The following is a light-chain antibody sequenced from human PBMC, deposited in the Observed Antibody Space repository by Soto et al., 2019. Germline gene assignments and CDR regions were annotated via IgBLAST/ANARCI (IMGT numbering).Light chain of an antibody. CDR3: NSYTTTSSWV. CDR1: SSDVGGYNY. CDR2: EVT. V-gene: IGLV2-14*01. Sequence: QSALTQPASVSGSPGQSITISCTGTSSDVGGYNYVSWYQQHPGKAPKLIIYEVTNRPSGVSNRFSGSKSGTASLTISGLQAEDEADYYCNSYTTTSSWVFGGGTKLTVL. J-gene: IGLJ3*02.